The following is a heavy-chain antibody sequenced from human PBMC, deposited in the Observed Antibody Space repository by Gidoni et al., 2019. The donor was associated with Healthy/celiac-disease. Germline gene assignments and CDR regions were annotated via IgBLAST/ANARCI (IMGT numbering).Heavy chain of an antibody. V-gene: IGHV4-34*01. J-gene: IGHJ4*02. CDR3: ARAGYSGYETFDY. D-gene: IGHD5-12*01. CDR2: INHSGST. CDR1: GGSFSGYY. Sequence: QVQLQQWGAGLLKPSETLSLTCAVYGGSFSGYYWSWIRQPPGKGLEWIGEINHSGSTNYNPSLKSQVTISVDTSKNQFSLKLSSVTAADTAVYYCARAGYSGYETFDYWGQGTLVTVSS.